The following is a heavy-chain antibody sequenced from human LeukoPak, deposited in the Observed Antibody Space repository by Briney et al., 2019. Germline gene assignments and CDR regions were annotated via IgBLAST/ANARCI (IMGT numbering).Heavy chain of an antibody. CDR3: ARNILFAFDI. V-gene: IGHV3-53*01. J-gene: IGHJ3*02. Sequence: GGSLRLSCAASGFSFSTYPMSWVRQAPGKGLEWVSIIYNDGSTYYADSMKGRFTISRDNSKNTLYLQVNSLRAEDTAMYYCARNILFAFDIWGQGTMVTVSS. CDR2: IYNDGST. CDR1: GFSFSTYP.